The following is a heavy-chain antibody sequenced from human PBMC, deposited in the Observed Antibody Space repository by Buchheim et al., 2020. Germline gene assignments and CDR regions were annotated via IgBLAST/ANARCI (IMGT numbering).Heavy chain of an antibody. CDR3: ARDFLMDPF. CDR2: ISGSSITI. V-gene: IGHV3-48*04. J-gene: IGHJ4*02. D-gene: IGHD3/OR15-3a*01. CDR1: GFTFSTYN. Sequence: EVQLVESGGGLVQPGGSLRLSCAVSGFTFSTYNMNWVRQAPGKGLEWVSYISGSSITIHYADSVKGRFTISRDNAKNSLSLQMNSLRVEDTAVYYCARDFLMDPFWGQGTL.